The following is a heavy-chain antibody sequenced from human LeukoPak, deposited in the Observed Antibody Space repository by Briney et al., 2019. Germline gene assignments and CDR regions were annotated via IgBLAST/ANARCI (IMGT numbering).Heavy chain of an antibody. D-gene: IGHD3-22*01. Sequence: GRSLRLSCAASGFTFDDYAMHWVRQAPGKGLECVSGISWNSGNIGYADSVRGRFTIYRDNAKNSLYLQMNSLRAEDTALYYCAKGGSGYYSHLDYWGQGTLVTVSS. J-gene: IGHJ4*02. V-gene: IGHV3-9*01. CDR3: AKGGSGYYSHLDY. CDR1: GFTFDDYA. CDR2: ISWNSGNI.